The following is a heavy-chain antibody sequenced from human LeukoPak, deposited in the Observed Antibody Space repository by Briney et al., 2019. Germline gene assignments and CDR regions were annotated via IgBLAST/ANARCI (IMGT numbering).Heavy chain of an antibody. CDR1: GDSVSNNRAG. D-gene: IGHD4-17*01. CDR3: AGGVTTPFDY. Sequence: SQTLSLTCAISGDSVSNNRAGWNWIRQSPSRGLEWLGRTFYRYKWYGDYAPSVKSRITISPDTSKNQFSLQLNSVTPEDTAVYYCAGGVTTPFDYWGQGTLVTVSS. V-gene: IGHV6-1*01. CDR2: TFYRYKWYG. J-gene: IGHJ4*02.